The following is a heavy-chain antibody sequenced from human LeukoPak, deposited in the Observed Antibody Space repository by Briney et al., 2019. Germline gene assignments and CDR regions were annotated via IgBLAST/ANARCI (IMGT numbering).Heavy chain of an antibody. Sequence: PSETLSLTCTVSGGSISSYYWSWIRQPPGKRLEWIGYIYYSGSTNYNPSLKSRVTISVDTSKNQFSLKLSSVTAADTAVCYCARNDYGGKVDYWGQGTLVTVSS. CDR1: GGSISSYY. CDR3: ARNDYGGKVDY. V-gene: IGHV4-59*08. CDR2: IYYSGST. D-gene: IGHD4-23*01. J-gene: IGHJ4*02.